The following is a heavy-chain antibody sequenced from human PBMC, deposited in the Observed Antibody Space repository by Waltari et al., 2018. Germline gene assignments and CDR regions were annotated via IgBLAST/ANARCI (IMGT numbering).Heavy chain of an antibody. Sequence: EVQLVESGGGLVQPGGSLRLSCAASGFTFSSYSMNWVRQAPGKGLEWVSYISSSSSTIYYADSVKGRFTISRDNAKNSLYLQMNSLRAEDTAVYYCAREMPYYYYYYMDVWGKGTTVTVSS. CDR2: ISSSSSTI. CDR3: AREMPYYYYYYMDV. CDR1: GFTFSSYS. V-gene: IGHV3-48*04. J-gene: IGHJ6*03. D-gene: IGHD2-2*01.